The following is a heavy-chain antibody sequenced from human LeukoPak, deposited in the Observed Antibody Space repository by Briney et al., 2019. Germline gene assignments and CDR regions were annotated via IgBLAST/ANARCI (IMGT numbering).Heavy chain of an antibody. CDR3: AREGIAAAAHDAFDI. V-gene: IGHV4-4*07. J-gene: IGHJ3*02. D-gene: IGHD6-13*01. Sequence: SETLSLTCTVSGGSISSYYWSWIRQPAGKGLEWIGRIYTSGSTNYNPSLKSRVTMSVDTSKNQFSLKLSSVTAADTAVYYCAREGIAAAAHDAFDIWGQGTMVTVSS. CDR2: IYTSGST. CDR1: GGSISSYY.